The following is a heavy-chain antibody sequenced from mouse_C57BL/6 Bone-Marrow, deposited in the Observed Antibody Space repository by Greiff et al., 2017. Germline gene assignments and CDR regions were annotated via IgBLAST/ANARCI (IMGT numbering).Heavy chain of an antibody. CDR3: TSIPHYYGSSYNFDY. D-gene: IGHD1-1*01. Sequence: VQLKESGAELVRPGASVKLSCTASGFNIKDDYMHWVKQRPEQGLEWIGWIDPENGDTEYASKFQGQATITADTSSNTAYLQLSSLTSEDTAVYYCTSIPHYYGSSYNFDYWGQGTTLTVSS. CDR1: GFNIKDDY. CDR2: IDPENGDT. V-gene: IGHV14-4*01. J-gene: IGHJ2*01.